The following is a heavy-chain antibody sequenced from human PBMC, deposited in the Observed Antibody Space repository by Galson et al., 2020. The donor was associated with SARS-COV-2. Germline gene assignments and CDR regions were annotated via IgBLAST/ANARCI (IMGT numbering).Heavy chain of an antibody. CDR2: IYWADDK. CDR1: GFSLRTSGVS. J-gene: IGHJ4*02. D-gene: IGHD2-15*01. Sequence: KMSGPTLVKPTQTLTLTCTFSGFSLRTSGVSVGWIRQPPRNALEWLALIYWADDKRYSPSLKNRLTITKDTSKNQVVLTMANMDPVDTGTYYCAHNAGDILSLYWGQGTLVTVSS. V-gene: IGHV2-5*02. CDR3: AHNAGDILSLY.